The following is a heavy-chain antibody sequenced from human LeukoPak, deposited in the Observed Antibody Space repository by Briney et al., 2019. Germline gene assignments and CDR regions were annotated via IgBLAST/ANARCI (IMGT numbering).Heavy chain of an antibody. Sequence: GGSLRLSCATSGFTFSTYWMTWVRQAPGKGLEWVANIKQDESEKHYVDSVKGRFTISRDNAKNSLYLQMNSLRAEDTAVYYCARGGGATDYWGQGTLVTVSS. V-gene: IGHV3-7*01. CDR1: GFTFSTYW. D-gene: IGHD1-26*01. CDR3: ARGGGATDY. CDR2: IKQDESEK. J-gene: IGHJ4*02.